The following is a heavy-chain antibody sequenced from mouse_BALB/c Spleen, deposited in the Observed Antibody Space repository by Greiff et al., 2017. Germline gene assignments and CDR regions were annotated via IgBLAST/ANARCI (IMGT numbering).Heavy chain of an antibody. Sequence: LVESGAELVRPGTSVKVSCKASGYAFTNYLIEWVKQRPGQGLEWIGVINPGSGGTNYNEKFKGKATLTADKSSSTAYMQLSSLTSDDSAVYFCARCGYDEAMDYWGQGTSVTVSS. V-gene: IGHV1-54*01. CDR2: INPGSGGT. J-gene: IGHJ4*01. CDR3: ARCGYDEAMDY. CDR1: GYAFTNYL. D-gene: IGHD2-12*01.